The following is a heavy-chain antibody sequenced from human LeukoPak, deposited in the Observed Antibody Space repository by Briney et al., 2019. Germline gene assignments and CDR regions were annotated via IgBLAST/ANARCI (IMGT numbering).Heavy chain of an antibody. CDR1: GFTFRTYS. J-gene: IGHJ4*02. D-gene: IGHD3-22*01. V-gene: IGHV3-48*04. CDR2: ISGDGGTT. CDR3: ATVNFNYDDSGYLPFDH. Sequence: GGSLRLSCEASGFTFRTYSMNWVRQAPGKGLEWISFISGDGGTTNYADSVKGRFTISRDNAKSSLFLQVEGLRAEDTAVYYCATVNFNYDDSGYLPFDHWGQGSLVVISS.